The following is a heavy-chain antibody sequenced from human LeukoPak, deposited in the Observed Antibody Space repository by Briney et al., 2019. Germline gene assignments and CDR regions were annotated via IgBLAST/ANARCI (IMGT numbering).Heavy chain of an antibody. CDR3: ARDGSYGSGSSPLDY. D-gene: IGHD3-10*01. J-gene: IGHJ4*02. V-gene: IGHV3-21*01. CDR2: ISSSSSHI. CDR1: GFSFSSYS. Sequence: GGSLRLSCAASGFSFSSYSMNWVRQAPGKGLEWVSSISSSSSHIKYADSVKGRFTISRDNAKKSLYLQVNSLRAEDTAVYYCARDGSYGSGSSPLDYWGQGTLVTVSS.